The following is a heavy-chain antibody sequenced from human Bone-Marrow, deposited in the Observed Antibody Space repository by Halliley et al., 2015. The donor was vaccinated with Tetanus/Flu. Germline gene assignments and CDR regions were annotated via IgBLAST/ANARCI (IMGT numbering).Heavy chain of an antibody. Sequence: TLSLTCTVTGDSIKNYFWSWIRKTPGKGLEWIGYIFSSGSTTYNPSLKSRVTISLDTSKQQFSLMVRSVAAADTGVYYCARHFDRAYYFDYWGQGTLVPVSS. CDR3: ARHFDRAYYFDY. D-gene: IGHD3-22*01. V-gene: IGHV4-59*13. CDR2: IFSSGST. CDR1: GDSIKNYF. J-gene: IGHJ4*02.